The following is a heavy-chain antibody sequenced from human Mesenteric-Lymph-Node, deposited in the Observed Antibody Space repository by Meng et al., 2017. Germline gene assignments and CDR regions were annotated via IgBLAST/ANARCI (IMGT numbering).Heavy chain of an antibody. D-gene: IGHD6-19*01. J-gene: IGHJ5*02. CDR1: GGSISTSGYY. Sequence: QVQLQASGPVLVKPYQTLSLTCTVSGGSISTSGYYWGWIRQPPGKGLEWIGSIGHSGFTYYTPSLKSRVTVSIDTSRNQFSLWLTSVTAADTAVYYCVRSSGWVKTGFDPWGQGTLVTVSS. CDR2: IGHSGFT. V-gene: IGHV4-39*01. CDR3: VRSSGWVKTGFDP.